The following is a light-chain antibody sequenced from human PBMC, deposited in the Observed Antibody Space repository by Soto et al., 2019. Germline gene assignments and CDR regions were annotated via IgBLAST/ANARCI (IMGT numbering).Light chain of an antibody. V-gene: IGLV3-21*02. CDR1: NIGSKS. CDR3: QVWDSSSDHAV. CDR2: VET. J-gene: IGLJ7*01. Sequence: SYVLTQPPSVSVAPGQTARITCGGNNIGSKSVHWYQQKPGQAPVLVVYVETHRPPGIPERFSGSNSGNTATLTISRVEAGDEADYYCQVWDSSSDHAVFGGGTQLTVL.